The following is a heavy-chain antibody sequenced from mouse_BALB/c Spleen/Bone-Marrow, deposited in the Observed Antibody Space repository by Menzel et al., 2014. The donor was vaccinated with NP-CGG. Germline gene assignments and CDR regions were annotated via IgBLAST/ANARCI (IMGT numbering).Heavy chain of an antibody. J-gene: IGHJ4*01. CDR1: GFTFSSYG. Sequence: EVQVVESGGDLVKPGGSLKLSCAAPGFTFSSYGMSWVRQTPDKRLEWVATINNGSSYTFYPDSVKGRFTISRDNAKNTLYLQMSSLKSEDTAMYYCARRRDGPYAMDYWGQGTSVTVSS. CDR2: INNGSSYT. V-gene: IGHV5-6*01. D-gene: IGHD2-3*01. CDR3: ARRRDGPYAMDY.